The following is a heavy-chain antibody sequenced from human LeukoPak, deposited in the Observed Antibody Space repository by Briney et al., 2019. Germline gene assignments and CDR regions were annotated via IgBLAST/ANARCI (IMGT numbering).Heavy chain of an antibody. J-gene: IGHJ4*02. V-gene: IGHV4-59*01. D-gene: IGHD3-3*01. Sequence: SETLSLTCTVSGGSISSYYWSWIRQPPGKGLEWIGYIYYSGSTNYNPSLKSRVTISVDTSKNQFSLKLSSVTAADTAVYYCARGLPKRFLEWSTYYFDYWGQGTLVTVSS. CDR1: GGSISSYY. CDR3: ARGLPKRFLEWSTYYFDY. CDR2: IYYSGST.